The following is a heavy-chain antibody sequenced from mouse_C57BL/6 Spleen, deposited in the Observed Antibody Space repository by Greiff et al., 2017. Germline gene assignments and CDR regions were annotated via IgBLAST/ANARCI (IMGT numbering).Heavy chain of an antibody. J-gene: IGHJ4*01. D-gene: IGHD1-1*01. CDR3: TRGDYYSSSYNAMDY. CDR1: GYTFTDYE. V-gene: IGHV1-15*01. Sequence: QVQLQQSGAELVRPGASVTLSCKASGYTFTDYEMHWVKQTPVHGLEWIGAIDPETGGTAYNQKFKGKAILTEDNSSSTAYMELRSLTSEDSAVYYCTRGDYYSSSYNAMDYWGQGTSVTVSA. CDR2: IDPETGGT.